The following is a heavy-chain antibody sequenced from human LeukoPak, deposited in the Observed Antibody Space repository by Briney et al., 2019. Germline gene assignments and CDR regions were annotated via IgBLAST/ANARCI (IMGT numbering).Heavy chain of an antibody. J-gene: IGHJ4*02. CDR1: GGSFSGYY. CDR2: IYDSGNT. Sequence: PSETLSLTCAVYGGSFSGYYWSWIRQPPGKGLEWIGYIYDSGNTNYNPSLKSRVTISIDTSKNQFSLRLTSVTAADTAVYYCARGCSSTSCYAMWGQGTLVTVSS. D-gene: IGHD2-2*01. V-gene: IGHV4-59*01. CDR3: ARGCSSTSCYAM.